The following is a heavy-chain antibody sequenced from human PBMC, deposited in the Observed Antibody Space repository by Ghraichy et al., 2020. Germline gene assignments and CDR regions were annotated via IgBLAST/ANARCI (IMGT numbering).Heavy chain of an antibody. D-gene: IGHD5-24*01. CDR1: GYTFSSHG. CDR3: ARDPRETNYYYYGMDV. J-gene: IGHJ6*02. V-gene: IGHV1-18*04. CDR2: ISDFDGKT. Sequence: ASVKVSCEASGYTFSSHGISWVRQAPSQGLEWMGWISDFDGKTQYAQKFQGRVTVTTDTSTSTAYMELRSLRSDDTAVYYCARDPRETNYYYYGMDVWGQGTTVTVSS.